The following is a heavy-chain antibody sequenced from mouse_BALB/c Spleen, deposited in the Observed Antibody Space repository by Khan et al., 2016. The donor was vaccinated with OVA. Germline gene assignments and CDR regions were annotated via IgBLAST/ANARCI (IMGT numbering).Heavy chain of an antibody. CDR1: GFNIKDTY. CDR2: IDPPNDDS. J-gene: IGHJ3*01. D-gene: IGHD2-1*01. CDR3: ATRYGNLFAY. V-gene: IGHV14-3*02. Sequence: EVQLQQSGAELVKPGASVKLSCSASGFNIKDTYIHWVKQRPEQGLEWIGRIDPPNDDSKYGPKFQDKATLTADTSSNTVYLQLSSLTSEDTAVYYCATRYGNLFAYWGQGTLVSVSA.